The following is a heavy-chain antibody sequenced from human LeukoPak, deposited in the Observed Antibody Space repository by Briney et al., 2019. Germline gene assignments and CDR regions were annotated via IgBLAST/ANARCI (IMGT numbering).Heavy chain of an antibody. CDR3: ARDAQRGFDYSNSLEY. D-gene: IGHD4-11*01. J-gene: IGHJ4*01. CDR2: IWSDASNR. V-gene: IGHV3-33*01. Sequence: PGGPLRLSCAASGFIFSHYGMHWVRQAPGKGLEWVAVIWSDASNRFYAGSVKGRFTISRDNSQNTLFLQMNSLRAEDTAMYYCARDAQRGFDYSNSLEYWGHGTLVTVSS. CDR1: GFIFSHYG.